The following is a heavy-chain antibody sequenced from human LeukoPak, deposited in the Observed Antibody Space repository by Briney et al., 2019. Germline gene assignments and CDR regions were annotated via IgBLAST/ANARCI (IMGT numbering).Heavy chain of an antibody. Sequence: GGSLRLSCAVSGFTFSSYGMHWVRQAPGKGLEWVAVISYDGSNNYYADSVKGRFTISRDNSKNTLYLQMNSLGAEDTAVYYCAKDLEDIVVVVAATLTNYYYYGMDVWGKGTTVTVSS. V-gene: IGHV3-30*18. D-gene: IGHD2-15*01. J-gene: IGHJ6*04. CDR2: ISYDGSNN. CDR1: GFTFSSYG. CDR3: AKDLEDIVVVVAATLTNYYYYGMDV.